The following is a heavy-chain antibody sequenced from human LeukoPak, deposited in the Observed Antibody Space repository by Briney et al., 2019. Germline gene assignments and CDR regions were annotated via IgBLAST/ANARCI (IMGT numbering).Heavy chain of an antibody. CDR2: ISSSSSYI. Sequence: GGSLRLSCAASGFTFSSYSTNWVRQAPGKGLEWVSSISSSSSYIYYADSVKGRFTISRDNAKNSLYLQMNSLRAEDTAAYYCARDADEYYFDYWGQGTLVTVSS. CDR1: GFTFSSYS. J-gene: IGHJ4*02. CDR3: ARDADEYYFDY. V-gene: IGHV3-21*01.